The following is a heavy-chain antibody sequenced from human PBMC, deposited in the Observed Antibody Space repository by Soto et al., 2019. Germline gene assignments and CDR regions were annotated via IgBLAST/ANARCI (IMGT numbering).Heavy chain of an antibody. Sequence: AASVKVSWKASGGTFSSYAISWVRQAPGQGLEWMGGIIPIFGTANYAQKFQGRVTITADESTSTAYMELSSLRSEDTAVYYCARDSEPRITIFGVVISSYYYGMDVWG. V-gene: IGHV1-69*13. D-gene: IGHD3-3*01. CDR1: GGTFSSYA. CDR2: IIPIFGTA. CDR3: ARDSEPRITIFGVVISSYYYGMDV. J-gene: IGHJ6*02.